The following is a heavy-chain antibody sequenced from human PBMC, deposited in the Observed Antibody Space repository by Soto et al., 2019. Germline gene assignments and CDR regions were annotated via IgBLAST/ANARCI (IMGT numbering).Heavy chain of an antibody. CDR3: QRSGYYWGFDY. CDR1: GFTFSSYA. J-gene: IGHJ4*02. V-gene: IGHV3-23*01. CDR2: ISGSGGST. Sequence: VQLLESGGGLVQPGGSLRLSCAASGFTFSSYAMSWVRQAPGKGLEWVSAISGSGGSTYYADSVKGRFTISRDNSKNTLYLQMHSLRAEDTAVYYCQRSGYYWGFDYWGQGTLVTVSS. D-gene: IGHD3-3*01.